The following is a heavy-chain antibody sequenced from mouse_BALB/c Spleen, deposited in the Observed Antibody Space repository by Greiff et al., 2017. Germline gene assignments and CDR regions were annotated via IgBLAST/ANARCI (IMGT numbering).Heavy chain of an antibody. CDR3: ARGEQMDACFAY. CDR1: GYAFTNYL. J-gene: IGHJ3*01. V-gene: IGHV1-54*01. Sequence: QVQLQQSGAELVRPGTSVKVSCKASGYAFTNYLIEWVKQRPGQGLEWIGVINPGSGGTNYNEKFKGKATLTADKSSSTAYMQLSSLTSDASAVYFCARGEQMDACFAYWGQGTLVTVSA. CDR2: INPGSGGT.